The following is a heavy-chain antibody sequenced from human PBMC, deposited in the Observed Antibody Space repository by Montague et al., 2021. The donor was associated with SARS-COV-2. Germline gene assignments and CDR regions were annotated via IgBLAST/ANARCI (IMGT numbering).Heavy chain of an antibody. V-gene: IGHV4-59*12. D-gene: IGHD5-18*01. CDR2: INHSGST. CDR1: GDSISSYY. J-gene: IGHJ4*02. CDR3: ARGGGYSYGALDY. Sequence: SETLSLTCTVSGDSISSYYWSWIRQSPGKGLDWIGYINHSGSTNYNPSLKSRVTISVDTSKKQFSLRLNSVTAADTAVYYCARGGGYSYGALDYWGQGTLVTVSS.